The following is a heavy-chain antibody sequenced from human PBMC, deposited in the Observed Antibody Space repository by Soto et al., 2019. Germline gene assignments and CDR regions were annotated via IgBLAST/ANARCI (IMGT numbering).Heavy chain of an antibody. CDR1: GGSFSGYY. J-gene: IGHJ6*02. CDR3: ARVRYYDSSGYWYYYYGMDV. CDR2: INHSGST. D-gene: IGHD3-22*01. V-gene: IGHV4-34*01. Sequence: QVQLQQWGAGLLKPSETLSLTCAVYGGSFSGYYWSWIRQPPGKGLEWIGEINHSGSTNSNPSLKSRVTISVDTSKNQFSLKLSSVTAADTAVYYCARVRYYDSSGYWYYYYGMDVWGQGTTVTVSS.